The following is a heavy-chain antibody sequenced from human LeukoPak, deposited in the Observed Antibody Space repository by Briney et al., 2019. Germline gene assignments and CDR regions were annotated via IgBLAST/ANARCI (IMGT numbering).Heavy chain of an antibody. D-gene: IGHD3-10*01. CDR3: ARGVSDYYASDSNWFDP. V-gene: IGHV3-74*01. Sequence: PGGSLRLSCAASGFTISDYWIHWVRQAPGKGLVWVSHISSDGSSTNYADSVKGRFTISRDNAKNTLYLQMNRLRGEDTAVYYCARGVSDYYASDSNWFDPWGPGTLVTVSS. CDR1: GFTISDYW. J-gene: IGHJ5*02. CDR2: ISSDGSST.